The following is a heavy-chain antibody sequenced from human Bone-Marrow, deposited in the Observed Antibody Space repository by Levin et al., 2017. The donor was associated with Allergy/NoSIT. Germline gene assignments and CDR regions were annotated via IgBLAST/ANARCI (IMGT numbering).Heavy chain of an antibody. Sequence: PGESLKISCAASGFTFSNTWMSWVRQAPGKGLEWVGRIKIKTDGGTTDYAAPVKGRFTISRDDSKNTLYLEMNNLKTEDTAVYYCTTDGRFLRWGQGTTVTVSS. J-gene: IGHJ6*02. V-gene: IGHV3-15*01. CDR3: TTDGRFLR. CDR1: GFTFSNTW. CDR2: IKIKTDGGTT. D-gene: IGHD3-3*01.